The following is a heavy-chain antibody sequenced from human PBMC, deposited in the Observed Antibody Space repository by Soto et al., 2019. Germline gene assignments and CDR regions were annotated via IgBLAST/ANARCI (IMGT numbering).Heavy chain of an antibody. V-gene: IGHV1-18*01. CDR1: GYTFTTFG. J-gene: IGHJ4*02. CDR2: INTDNGNT. CDR3: AREYCDDSSCYGGDY. D-gene: IGHD2-2*01. Sequence: QVQLVQSGGEVKKPGAAVKVSCKASGYTFTTFGISWVRQAPGQGLEWMGWINTDNGNTKYAQSLQGRVTMTTDTSTSTAYMELTSLKSDDTAVYYCAREYCDDSSCYGGDYWGRGTLVIVSS.